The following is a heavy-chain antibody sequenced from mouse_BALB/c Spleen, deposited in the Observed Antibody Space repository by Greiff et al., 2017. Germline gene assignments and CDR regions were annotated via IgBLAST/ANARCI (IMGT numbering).Heavy chain of an antibody. CDR1: GYAFTNYW. V-gene: IGHV1-63*01. CDR2: IYPGSGNT. J-gene: IGHJ4*01. Sequence: QVQLKESGAELVRPGTSVKISCKASGYAFTNYWLGWVKQRPGHGLEWIGDIYPGSGNTYYNEKFKGKATLTADKSSSTAYMQLSSLTSEDSAVYFCAMDYWGQGTSVTVSA. CDR3: AMDY.